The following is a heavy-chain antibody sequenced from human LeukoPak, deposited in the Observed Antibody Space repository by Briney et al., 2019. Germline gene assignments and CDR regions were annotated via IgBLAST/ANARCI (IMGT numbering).Heavy chain of an antibody. CDR3: ARGGWSPADGYNVDY. CDR1: GFTFSNYA. Sequence: PGGSLRLSCAASGFTFSNYAMSWVRQAPGKGLEWVSAITGSGGNTYYADSVKGRFTISRDNSKNTLYLQMNSLRAEDTAVYYCARGGWSPADGYNVDYWGQGTLVTVSS. J-gene: IGHJ4*02. D-gene: IGHD5-24*01. V-gene: IGHV3-23*01. CDR2: ITGSGGNT.